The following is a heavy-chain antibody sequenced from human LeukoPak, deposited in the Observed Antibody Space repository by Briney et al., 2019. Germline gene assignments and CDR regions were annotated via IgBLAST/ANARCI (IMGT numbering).Heavy chain of an antibody. CDR1: GYTFTGYF. CDR3: ARDFNFWSGYCYMDV. J-gene: IGHJ6*03. Sequence: GASVKVSCKASGYTFTGYFIHWVRQAPGQGLEWMGWISAYNGNTNYAQKLQGRVTMTTDTSTSTAYMELRSLRSDDTAVYYCARDFNFWSGYCYMDVWGKGTTVTVSS. D-gene: IGHD3-3*01. V-gene: IGHV1-18*04. CDR2: ISAYNGNT.